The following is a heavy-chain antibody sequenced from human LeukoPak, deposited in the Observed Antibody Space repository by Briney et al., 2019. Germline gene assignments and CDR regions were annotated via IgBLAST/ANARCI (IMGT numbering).Heavy chain of an antibody. CDR3: ARPSEGIAAAGTGYFEY. CDR1: GFTFSSYA. J-gene: IGHJ4*02. Sequence: GGSLRLSCAASGFTFSSYAMSWVRQAPGKGLEWVSAISGSGGSTYYADSVKGRFTISRDNSKNTLYLQMNSLRAEDTAVYYCARPSEGIAAAGTGYFEYWGEGTLVTVSS. V-gene: IGHV3-23*01. CDR2: ISGSGGST. D-gene: IGHD6-13*01.